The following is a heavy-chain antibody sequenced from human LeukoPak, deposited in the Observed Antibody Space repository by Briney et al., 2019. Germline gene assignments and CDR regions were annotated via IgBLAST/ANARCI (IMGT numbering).Heavy chain of an antibody. CDR3: ARDGTVVEPAAMYAFDI. V-gene: IGHV1-2*02. D-gene: IGHD2-2*01. CDR1: GYTFTGYY. J-gene: IGHJ3*02. CDR2: INPNSGGT. Sequence: ASVKVSCKASGYTFTGYYMHWVRQAPGQGLEWMGWINPNSGGTNYAQKFQGRVTMTRDTSINTAYMELSSLRSDDTAMYYCARDGTVVEPAAMYAFDIWGQGTTVTVS.